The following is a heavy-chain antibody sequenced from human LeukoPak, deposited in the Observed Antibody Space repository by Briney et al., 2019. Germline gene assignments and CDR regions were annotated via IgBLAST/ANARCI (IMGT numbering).Heavy chain of an antibody. D-gene: IGHD2-8*02. V-gene: IGHV3-23*01. Sequence: GGSLRLSCAGSGFTFSSYAMSWVRQAPGKGLEWVSAISDSGDYTYYADSVKGRFTISRDNSKNTLYLHVNSLRAENTAVYYCAKDTSIGKYCPGGVCSPFDYWGQGTLSPSPQ. J-gene: IGHJ4*02. CDR2: ISDSGDYT. CDR3: AKDTSIGKYCPGGVCSPFDY. CDR1: GFTFSSYA.